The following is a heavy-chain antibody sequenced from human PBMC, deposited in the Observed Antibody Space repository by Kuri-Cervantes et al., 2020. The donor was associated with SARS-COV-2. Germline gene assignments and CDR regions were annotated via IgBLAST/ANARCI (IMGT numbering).Heavy chain of an antibody. CDR3: ARGPPPASLWFGELSAFDI. D-gene: IGHD3-10*01. CDR1: GGSISSSSYY. V-gene: IGHV4-61*02. CDR2: IYTSGST. Sequence: LRLSCTVSGGSISSSSYYWSWIRQPAGKGLEWIGRIYTSGSTNYNPSLKSRVTMSVDTSKNQFSLKLSSVTAADTAVYYCARGPPPASLWFGELSAFDIWGQGTMVTVSS. J-gene: IGHJ3*02.